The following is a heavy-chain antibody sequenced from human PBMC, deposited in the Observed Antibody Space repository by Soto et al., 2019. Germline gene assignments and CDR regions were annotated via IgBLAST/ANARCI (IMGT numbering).Heavy chain of an antibody. CDR1: GLSFPNYA. D-gene: IGHD2-2*01. CDR2: IGGSGAYT. CDR3: AKGSSSTQFLNYYFYHMDV. J-gene: IGHJ6*03. Sequence: LLESGGGLVQPGGSLRLSCVASGLSFPNYAMNWVRQAPGKGLEWVSGIGGSGAYTYYADSVKGRFTISRDNSKNTVYLQMNSLRGEDTAVYYCAKGSSSTQFLNYYFYHMDVCGKGTTVSVSS. V-gene: IGHV3-23*01.